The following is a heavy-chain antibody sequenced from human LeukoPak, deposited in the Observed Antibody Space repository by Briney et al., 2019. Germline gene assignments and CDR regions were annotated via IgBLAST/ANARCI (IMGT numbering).Heavy chain of an antibody. CDR1: GYTFTSYG. D-gene: IGHD3-9*01. V-gene: IGHV1-18*01. CDR2: ISAYNGNT. Sequence: GASVKVSCKASGYTFTSYGISWVRQAPGQGLEWMGWISAYNGNTNYAQKLQGRVTMTTDTSTSTAYMELRSLRSDDTAVYYCARGPRYFDWFVFPNPLDYWGQGTLVTVSS. J-gene: IGHJ4*02. CDR3: ARGPRYFDWFVFPNPLDY.